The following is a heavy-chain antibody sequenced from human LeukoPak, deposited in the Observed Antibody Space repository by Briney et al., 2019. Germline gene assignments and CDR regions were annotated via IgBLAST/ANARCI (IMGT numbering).Heavy chain of an antibody. J-gene: IGHJ4*02. CDR2: INQTGSEK. CDR3: ARVADDYFDY. V-gene: IGHV3-7*01. CDR1: GFTFSSYW. D-gene: IGHD6-19*01. Sequence: GGSLRLSCAASGFTFSSYWMSWVRQAPGKGLEWVANINQTGSEKYFVDSVKGRLTISRDNAKNSLYLQMNSLRAEDTAVYYCARVADDYFDYWGQGTLVTVSS.